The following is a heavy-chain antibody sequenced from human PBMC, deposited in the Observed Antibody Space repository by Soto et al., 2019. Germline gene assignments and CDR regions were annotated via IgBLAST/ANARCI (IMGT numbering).Heavy chain of an antibody. CDR2: IIPIFGTA. CDR3: ASYFWSGSGDYYGMDV. CDR1: GGTFSSYA. D-gene: IGHD3-3*01. J-gene: IGHJ6*02. V-gene: IGHV1-69*13. Sequence: SVKVSCKASGGTFSSYAISWVRQAPGQGLEWMGGIIPIFGTANYAQKFQGRVTITADESTSTAYMELSSLRSEDTAVYYCASYFWSGSGDYYGMDVWGQGTTVTVSS.